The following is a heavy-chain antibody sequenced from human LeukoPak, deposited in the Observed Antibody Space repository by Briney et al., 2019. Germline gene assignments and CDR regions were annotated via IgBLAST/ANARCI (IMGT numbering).Heavy chain of an antibody. CDR1: GGSMSSYY. J-gene: IGHJ5*02. CDR2: ICHSGTT. D-gene: IGHD6-19*01. CDR3: ARAPGVGGGPVAGTNWFDP. Sequence: PSETLSLTCTVSGGSMSSYYWSWIRQPPGKGLEWIGYICHSGTTNYNPSLKSRVTISVDKSKKQFSLKLNSVTAADTAVYYCARAPGVGGGPVAGTNWFDPWGQGTLVTVSS. V-gene: IGHV4-59*01.